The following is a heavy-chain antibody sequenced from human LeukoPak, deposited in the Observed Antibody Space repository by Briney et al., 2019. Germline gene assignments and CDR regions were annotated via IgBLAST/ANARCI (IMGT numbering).Heavy chain of an antibody. CDR2: IIPIFGTA. CDR3: ARGGSSGSPWFDP. J-gene: IGHJ5*02. Sequence: SVKVSCKASGGTFSSYAISWVRQAPGQGLEWMGGIIPIFGTANYAQKFQGRVTITADESTSTAYTELSSLRSEDTAVYYCARGGSSGSPWFDPWGQGTLVTVSS. D-gene: IGHD6-19*01. CDR1: GGTFSSYA. V-gene: IGHV1-69*13.